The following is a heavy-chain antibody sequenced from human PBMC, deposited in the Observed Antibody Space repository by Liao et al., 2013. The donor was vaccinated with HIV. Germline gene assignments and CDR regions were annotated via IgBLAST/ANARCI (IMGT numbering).Heavy chain of an antibody. V-gene: IGHV4-61*02. CDR3: ARDKFAAGGLSAFDI. CDR2: IYTSGST. J-gene: IGHJ3*02. Sequence: QVQLQESGPGLVKPSQTLSLTCTVSGGSISSGSYYWSWIRQPAGKGLEWIGRIYTSGSTNYNPSLKSRVTISVDTSKNQFSLKLSSVTAADTAVYYCARDKFAAGGLSAFDIWGQGTMVTVSS. CDR1: GGSISSGSYY. D-gene: IGHD1-14*01.